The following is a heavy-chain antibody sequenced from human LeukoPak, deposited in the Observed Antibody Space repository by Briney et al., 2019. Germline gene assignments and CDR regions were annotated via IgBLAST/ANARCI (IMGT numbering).Heavy chain of an antibody. Sequence: GASVKVSCKTSGYTFTGYYMHWVRQAPGQGLEWMGWINPNSGGTNYAQKLQGRVTMTTDTSTSTAYMELRSLRSDDTAVYYCARDGKIGYGDFDYWGQGTLVTVSS. CDR2: INPNSGGT. V-gene: IGHV1-2*02. CDR3: ARDGKIGYGDFDY. D-gene: IGHD5-12*01. J-gene: IGHJ4*02. CDR1: GYTFTGYY.